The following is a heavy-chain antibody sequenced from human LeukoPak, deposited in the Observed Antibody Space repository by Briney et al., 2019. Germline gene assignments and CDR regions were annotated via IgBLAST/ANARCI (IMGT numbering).Heavy chain of an antibody. V-gene: IGHV4-4*02. D-gene: IGHD3-16*02. CDR2: IDHSGSS. CDR3: ARGIHVEGDYDYVWGSYRYHYYFDY. CDR1: GGSISSTNW. J-gene: IGHJ4*02. Sequence: SETLSLTCAVSGGSISSTNWWSWVRQTPGRGLEWIGEIDHSGSSNYNPSLKSRVTISIDKSKNQVSLKLSSVTAADTAVYYCARGIHVEGDYDYVWGSYRYHYYFDYWGQGTLVTVSS.